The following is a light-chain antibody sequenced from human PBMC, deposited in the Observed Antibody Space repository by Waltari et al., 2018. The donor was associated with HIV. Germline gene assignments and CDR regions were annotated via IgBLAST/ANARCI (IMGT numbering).Light chain of an antibody. CDR3: QSFDNSLNGYV. CDR2: ANS. Sequence: QSVLTQPPSVSGAPGQRVTISCTGSSSNIGSNFDVHWYQLPPGSAPKLLIFANSNRPSGVPDRFSASKAATSASLAISGLQPEDEAEYYCQSFDNSLNGYVFGTGTTVIVL. CDR1: SSNIGSNFD. V-gene: IGLV1-40*01. J-gene: IGLJ1*01.